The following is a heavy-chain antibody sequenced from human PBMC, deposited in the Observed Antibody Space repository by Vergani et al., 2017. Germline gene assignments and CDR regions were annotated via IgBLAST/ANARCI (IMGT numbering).Heavy chain of an antibody. D-gene: IGHD3-10*01. J-gene: IGHJ6*02. CDR3: ARDRRGYYYGSGSYPPYYYYGMDV. V-gene: IGHV3-30*03. CDR2: ISYDGSNK. Sequence: QVQLVESGGGVVQPGRSLRLSCAASGFTFSSYGMHWVRQAPGKGLEWVAVISYDGSNKYYADSVKGRFTISRDNSKNTLYLQMNSLRAEDTAVYYCARDRRGYYYGSGSYPPYYYYGMDVWGQGTTVTVSS. CDR1: GFTFSSYG.